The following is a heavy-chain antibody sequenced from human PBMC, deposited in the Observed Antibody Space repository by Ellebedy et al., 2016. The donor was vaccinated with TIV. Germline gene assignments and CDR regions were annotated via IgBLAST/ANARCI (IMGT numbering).Heavy chain of an antibody. CDR1: GGSFSGYY. D-gene: IGHD6-19*01. Sequence: GSLRLSCVVYGGSFSGYYWSWIRQPPGKGLEWIGEINQSGRTNYNPSLDKGRVTISVDTSKNQFSLRLSSVTAADTAVYYCAEGRSGWYYFDYWGQGTLVTVSS. CDR2: INQSGRT. CDR3: AEGRSGWYYFDY. V-gene: IGHV4-34*01. J-gene: IGHJ4*02.